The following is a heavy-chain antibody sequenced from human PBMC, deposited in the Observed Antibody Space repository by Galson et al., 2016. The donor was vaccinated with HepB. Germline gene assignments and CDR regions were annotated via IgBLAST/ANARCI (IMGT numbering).Heavy chain of an antibody. J-gene: IGHJ4*02. CDR2: TYYSGST. Sequence: ETLSLTCTVSNGSISSDYWSWFRQAPGKGLELIGHTYYSGSTNYNPSLKSRVTISAGSNEFSLKLTSVTAADTAVYYCARVPYCSGRTCLARYFDYRGRGILVTVSS. V-gene: IGHV4-59*01. CDR3: ARVPYCSGRTCLARYFDY. CDR1: NGSISSDY. D-gene: IGHD2-15*01.